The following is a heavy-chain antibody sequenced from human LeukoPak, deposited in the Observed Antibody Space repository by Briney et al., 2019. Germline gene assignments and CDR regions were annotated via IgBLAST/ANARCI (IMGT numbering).Heavy chain of an antibody. CDR3: ATGTTPPHTAPGYYYHYYMDV. CDR2: FDPEDGET. J-gene: IGHJ6*03. V-gene: IGHV1-24*01. D-gene: IGHD1-1*01. CDR1: GYTLTELS. Sequence: ASVKVSCKVSGYTLTELSMHWARQAPGKGLEWMGGFDPEDGETIYAQKFQGRVTMTEDTSTDTAYMELSSLRSEDTAVYYCATGTTPPHTAPGYYYHYYMDVWGKGTTVTVSS.